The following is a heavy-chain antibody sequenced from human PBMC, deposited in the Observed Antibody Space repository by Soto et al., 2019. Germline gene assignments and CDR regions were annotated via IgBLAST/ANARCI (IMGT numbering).Heavy chain of an antibody. CDR2: INHSGST. CDR3: ARGIKDHVLLWFGELMGFDY. Sequence: PSETLSLTCAVYGGSFSGYYWSWIRQPPGKGLEWIGEINHSGSTNYNPSLKSRVTISVDTSKNQFSLKLSSVTAADTAVYYCARGIKDHVLLWFGELMGFDYWGQGTLVTVSS. D-gene: IGHD3-10*01. V-gene: IGHV4-34*01. J-gene: IGHJ4*02. CDR1: GGSFSGYY.